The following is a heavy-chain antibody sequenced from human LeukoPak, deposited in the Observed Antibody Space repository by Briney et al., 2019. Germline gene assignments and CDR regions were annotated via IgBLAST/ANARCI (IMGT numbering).Heavy chain of an antibody. CDR1: GFTFSSYS. J-gene: IGHJ4*02. D-gene: IGHD6-13*01. CDR2: ISSSSSYI. Sequence: PGGSLRLSCAASGFTFSSYSMNWVRQARGKGLEGVSSISSSSSYIYYADSVKGRFTISRDNAKNSLYLQMNSLRAEDTAVYYCARMWAAAAVLAPLDYWGQGTLVTVSS. V-gene: IGHV3-21*01. CDR3: ARMWAAAAVLAPLDY.